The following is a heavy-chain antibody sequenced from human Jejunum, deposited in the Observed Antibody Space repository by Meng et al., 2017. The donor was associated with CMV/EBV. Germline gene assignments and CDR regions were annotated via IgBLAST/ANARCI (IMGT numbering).Heavy chain of an antibody. Sequence: GYILTDYSINWIRQAPGQGLEWMGWINPKSGDTDYAPKFQGGVTLTRDTSTSTIYMQTYLRSDDTAVYFCARAGRGDSTFSHYDYWGQGTPVTVSS. V-gene: IGHV1-2*02. D-gene: IGHD3-10*01. J-gene: IGHJ4*02. CDR1: GYILTDYS. CDR3: ARAGRGDSTFSHYDY. CDR2: INPKSGDT.